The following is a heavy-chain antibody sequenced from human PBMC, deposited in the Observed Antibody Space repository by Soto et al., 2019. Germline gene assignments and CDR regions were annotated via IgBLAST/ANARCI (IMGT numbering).Heavy chain of an antibody. J-gene: IGHJ3*02. Sequence: SETLSLTCTVSGGSITSGGFHWSWVRQHPGKGLEWIGHIHYTGSTYYNPSLRSRLTISLDTSKNQFSLKPSSVTAADTAVYYCARDGYCGGDCYSDAFDIWGQGTMVTVSS. D-gene: IGHD2-21*02. CDR3: ARDGYCGGDCYSDAFDI. CDR1: GGSITSGGFH. CDR2: IHYTGST. V-gene: IGHV4-31*03.